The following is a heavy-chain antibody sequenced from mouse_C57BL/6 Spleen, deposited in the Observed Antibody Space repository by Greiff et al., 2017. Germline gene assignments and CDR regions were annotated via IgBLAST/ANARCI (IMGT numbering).Heavy chain of an antibody. Sequence: EAQLQQSGAELVRPGASVKLSCTASGFNIKDDYMHWVKQRPEQGLEWIGWIDPENGDTEYASKFQGKATITADTSSNTAYLQLSSLTSEDTAVYYCTTWLNSFYGKGFAYWGQGTLVTVSA. CDR3: TTWLNSFYGKGFAY. D-gene: IGHD2-10*01. CDR1: GFNIKDDY. V-gene: IGHV14-4*01. CDR2: IDPENGDT. J-gene: IGHJ3*01.